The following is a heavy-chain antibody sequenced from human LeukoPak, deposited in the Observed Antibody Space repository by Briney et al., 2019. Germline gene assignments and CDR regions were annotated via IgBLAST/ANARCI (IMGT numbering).Heavy chain of an antibody. CDR2: ISAYNGNT. Sequence: GASVKVSCKASGYTFTSYGISWVRQAPGQGLEWMGWISAYNGNTNYAQKLQGRVTMTTDTSTSTAYMELRSLRSDDTAVYYCATEFAAMVPKAFDIWGQGTVLTVSS. D-gene: IGHD5-18*01. J-gene: IGHJ3*02. V-gene: IGHV1-18*01. CDR1: GYTFTSYG. CDR3: ATEFAAMVPKAFDI.